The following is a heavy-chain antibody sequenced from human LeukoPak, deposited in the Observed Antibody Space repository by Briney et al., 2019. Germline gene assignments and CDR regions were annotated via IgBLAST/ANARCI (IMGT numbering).Heavy chain of an antibody. Sequence: GGSLRLSCAASGFTFSDYYMSWIRQAPGKGLEWVSYISSNSRTICYAGSVKGRLIVSRDNAKNSLDLHMNTLRAEDTAVYYCARGRGNYFYGMDVWGQGTTVTVSS. CDR2: ISSNSRTI. CDR1: GFTFSDYY. CDR3: ARGRGNYFYGMDV. D-gene: IGHD3-10*01. V-gene: IGHV3-11*04. J-gene: IGHJ6*02.